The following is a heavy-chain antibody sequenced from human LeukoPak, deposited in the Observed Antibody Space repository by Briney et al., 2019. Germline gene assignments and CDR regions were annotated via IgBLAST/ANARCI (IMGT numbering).Heavy chain of an antibody. D-gene: IGHD2-15*01. J-gene: IGHJ4*02. CDR2: IYYSGST. V-gene: IGHV4-59*08. Sequence: SETLSLTCTASGGSISSYYWSWIRQPPGKGLEWIGYIYYSGSTNYNPSLKSRVTISVDTSKNQFSLKLSSVTAADTAVYYCARFYSGRKLFDYWGQGTLVTVSS. CDR3: ARFYSGRKLFDY. CDR1: GGSISSYY.